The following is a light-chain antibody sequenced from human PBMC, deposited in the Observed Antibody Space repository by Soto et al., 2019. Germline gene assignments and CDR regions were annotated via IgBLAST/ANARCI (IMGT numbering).Light chain of an antibody. CDR3: QQYGSSPGT. CDR2: GAS. J-gene: IGKJ1*01. CDR1: HFVASSY. V-gene: IGKV3-20*01. Sequence: EIVLTQSPGTLSLSPGERATLSCRASHFVASSYVAWYQQKPGQAPRLLIYGASSRATGIPDRFSGSGSGTDFTLTISRLEPEEFAVYYCQQYGSSPGTFGQGTKVDIK.